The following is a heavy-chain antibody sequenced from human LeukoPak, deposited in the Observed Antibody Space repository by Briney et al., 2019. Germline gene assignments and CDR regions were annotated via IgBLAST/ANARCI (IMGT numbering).Heavy chain of an antibody. J-gene: IGHJ3*02. D-gene: IGHD1-26*01. V-gene: IGHV3-7*01. CDR3: AIADRRIVGATRHDAFDI. Sequence: GGSLRLSCAASGFTFSSYGMSWVRQAPGKGLEWVANIKQDGSEKYYVDSVKGRFTISRDNAKNSLYLQMNSLRAEDTAGYYCAIADRRIVGATRHDAFDIWGQGTRVTVSS. CDR1: GFTFSSYG. CDR2: IKQDGSEK.